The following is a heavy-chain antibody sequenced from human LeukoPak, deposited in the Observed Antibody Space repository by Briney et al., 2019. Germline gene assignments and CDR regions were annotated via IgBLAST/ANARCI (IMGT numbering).Heavy chain of an antibody. CDR3: ARDHRDGFLDY. V-gene: IGHV3-21*01. Sequence: PWGSLRLSCAASGFTFSSYSMNWVRQAPGKGLEWVSSISSSSYIYYADSVKGRFTISRDNAKNSLYLQMNSLRAEDTAVYYCARDHRDGFLDYWGQGTLVTVSS. D-gene: IGHD5-24*01. CDR1: GFTFSSYS. J-gene: IGHJ4*02. CDR2: ISSSSYI.